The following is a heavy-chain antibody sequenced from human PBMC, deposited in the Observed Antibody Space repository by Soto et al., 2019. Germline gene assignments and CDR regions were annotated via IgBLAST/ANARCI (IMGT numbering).Heavy chain of an antibody. Sequence: SLRLSCAASGFTFSSYSMNWVRQAPGKGLEWVSSISSSSSYIYYADSVKDRFTISRDNAKNSLYLQMNSLRAEDTAVYYCARATWGSSRDNAFDIWGQGTMVTVSS. J-gene: IGHJ3*02. D-gene: IGHD6-13*01. CDR1: GFTFSSYS. CDR3: ARATWGSSRDNAFDI. V-gene: IGHV3-21*01. CDR2: ISSSSSYI.